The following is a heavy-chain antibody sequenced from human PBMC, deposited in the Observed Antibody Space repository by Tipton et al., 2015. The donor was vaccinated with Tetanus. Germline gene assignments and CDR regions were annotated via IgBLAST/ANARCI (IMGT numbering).Heavy chain of an antibody. Sequence: TLSLTCTVSGGSISSGGYYWSWIRQHPGKGLEWIGYIYYSGSTYYNPSLKSRVTISVDTSKNQFSLKLSSVTAADTAVYYCARSVWGSYTYFDYWGQGTLVTVSS. J-gene: IGHJ4*02. CDR1: GGSISSGGYY. CDR3: ARSVWGSYTYFDY. D-gene: IGHD3-16*01. V-gene: IGHV4-31*03. CDR2: IYYSGST.